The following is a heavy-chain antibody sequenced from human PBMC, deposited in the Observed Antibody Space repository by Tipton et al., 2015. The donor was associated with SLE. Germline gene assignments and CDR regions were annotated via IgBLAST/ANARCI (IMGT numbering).Heavy chain of an antibody. V-gene: IGHV4-38-2*02. J-gene: IGHJ4*02. Sequence: TLSLTYTVSGYSISSGYYWGWIRQPPGKGLEWIGSIYHSGSTYYNPSLKSRVTISVDTSKNQFSLKLSSVTAADTAVYYCARRDDFWSGSDYWGQGTLVTVSS. CDR3: ARRDDFWSGSDY. CDR1: GYSISSGYY. D-gene: IGHD3-3*01. CDR2: IYHSGST.